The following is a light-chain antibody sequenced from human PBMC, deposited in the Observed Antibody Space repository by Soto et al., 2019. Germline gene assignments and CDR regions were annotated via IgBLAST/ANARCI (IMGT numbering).Light chain of an antibody. CDR1: QGVSNK. J-gene: IGKJ3*01. CDR3: QQRSTWPPFS. CDR2: GAS. Sequence: EIVMKLSPATLSVSQGERATLSCRASQGVSNKLAWYQQKPGQAPRLLIYGASTRATGIPARFSGSGSGTEFSLTISSLQSEDFAVYYCQQRSTWPPFSFGPGTKVDI. V-gene: IGKV3-15*01.